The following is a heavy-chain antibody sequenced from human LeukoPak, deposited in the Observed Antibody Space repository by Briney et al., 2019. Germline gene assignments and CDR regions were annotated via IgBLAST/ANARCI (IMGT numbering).Heavy chain of an antibody. D-gene: IGHD3-3*01. Sequence: SETLSLTCAVYGGSFSGYYWSWIRQPPGKGLEWIGEINHSGSTNYNPSLKSRVTISVDTSKNQFSLKLSSVTAADTAVYYCARMGPYYDFWSGYYRGGGDYFDYWGQGTLVTVSS. V-gene: IGHV4-34*01. J-gene: IGHJ4*02. CDR2: INHSGST. CDR1: GGSFSGYY. CDR3: ARMGPYYDFWSGYYRGGGDYFDY.